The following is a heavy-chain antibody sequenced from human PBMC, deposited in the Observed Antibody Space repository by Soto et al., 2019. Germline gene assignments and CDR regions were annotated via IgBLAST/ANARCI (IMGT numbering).Heavy chain of an antibody. CDR2: IYYSGST. J-gene: IGHJ3*02. Sequence: PSETLSLTCTVSGGSISSYYWSWIRQPPGKGLEWIGYIYYSGSTNYNPSLKSRVTISVDTSKNQFSLKLSSVTAADTAVYYCARDSRLVGELSPPDAFDIWGQGTMVTVSS. D-gene: IGHD3-16*02. V-gene: IGHV4-59*01. CDR3: ARDSRLVGELSPPDAFDI. CDR1: GGSISSYY.